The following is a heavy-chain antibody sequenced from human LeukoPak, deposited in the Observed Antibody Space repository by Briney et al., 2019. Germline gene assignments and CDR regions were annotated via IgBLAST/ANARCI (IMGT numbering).Heavy chain of an antibody. CDR1: GFTFDDYA. CDR2: ISWNSGSI. V-gene: IGHV3-9*01. CDR3: AKDKDATEGAIDY. J-gene: IGHJ4*02. Sequence: GGSLRLSCAGSGFTFDDYAMHWVRQAPGKGLGGVSGISWNSGSIGYADSVKGRFTISRDNAKNSLYLQMNSLRAEDTALYYCAKDKDATEGAIDYWGQGTLVTVSS. D-gene: IGHD1-14*01.